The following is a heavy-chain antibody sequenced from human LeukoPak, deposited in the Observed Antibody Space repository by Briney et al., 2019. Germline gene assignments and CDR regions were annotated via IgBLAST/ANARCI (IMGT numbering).Heavy chain of an antibody. CDR2: IYSGGST. Sequence: GGSLRLSCAASGFTVSSNYMSWVRQAPGKGLEWVSVIYSGGSTYYADSVKGRFTISRDNAKNSLYLQMNSLRAEDTAVYYCALTAPIDYWGQGTLVTVSS. J-gene: IGHJ4*02. V-gene: IGHV3-53*01. CDR1: GFTVSSNY. D-gene: IGHD3-16*01. CDR3: ALTAPIDY.